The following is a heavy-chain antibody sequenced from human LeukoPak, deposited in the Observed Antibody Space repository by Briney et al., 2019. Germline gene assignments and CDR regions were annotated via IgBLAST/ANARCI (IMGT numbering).Heavy chain of an antibody. CDR3: ARGRYPHASSWYGDAFDI. D-gene: IGHD6-13*01. V-gene: IGHV1-18*01. CDR1: GYTFTSYG. J-gene: IGHJ3*02. Sequence: ASVKVSCKASGYTFTSYGISWVRQAPGQGLEWMGWISGYNDNTNYAQNLQGRVTMTTDTSTSTAYMELRSLRSDDTAVYYCARGRYPHASSWYGDAFDIWGQGTMVTVSS. CDR2: ISGYNDNT.